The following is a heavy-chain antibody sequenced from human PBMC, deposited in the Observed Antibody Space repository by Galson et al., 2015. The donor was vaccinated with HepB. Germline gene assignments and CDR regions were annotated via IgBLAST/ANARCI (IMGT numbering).Heavy chain of an antibody. Sequence: SLRLSCAASGFTFTSYAMSWVRQAPGKGLEWVSTLSGSGGSTYYADSVEGRFTISRDSSKNTLYLQVNSLRAEDTAVYYCAKDGRDSNSWYYYSYGLDVWGQGTTVTVSS. CDR1: GFTFTSYA. CDR3: AKDGRDSNSWYYYSYGLDV. D-gene: IGHD6-13*01. CDR2: LSGSGGST. J-gene: IGHJ6*02. V-gene: IGHV3-23*01.